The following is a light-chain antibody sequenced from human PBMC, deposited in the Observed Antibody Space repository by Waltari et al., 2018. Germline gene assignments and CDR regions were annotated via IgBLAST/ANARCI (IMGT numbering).Light chain of an antibody. Sequence: DLSQPPSVSVSPGQTASITCPGDNLGDKFVYWYQQKTDQSPVLVVYQDTKRPSGIPERFSGSNSGNTATLTISRVEAGDEADYYCQVWDISTDQPIFGGGTKLTVL. V-gene: IGLV3-1*01. CDR2: QDT. J-gene: IGLJ2*01. CDR1: NLGDKF. CDR3: QVWDISTDQPI.